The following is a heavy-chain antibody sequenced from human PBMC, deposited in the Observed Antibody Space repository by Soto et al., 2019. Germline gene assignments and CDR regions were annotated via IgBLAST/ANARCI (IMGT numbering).Heavy chain of an antibody. CDR3: AKTLAGGNGGQVKYAFDI. CDR2: IYPGDSDT. D-gene: IGHD3-16*01. Sequence: GESLKISCKGSGYSFTSYWIGWVRQMPGKGLEWMGIIYPGDSDTRYSPSFQGQVTISADKSISTAYLQWSSLKASDTAMEYRAKTLAGGNGGQVKYAFDIWGQGTMVTVSS. CDR1: GYSFTSYW. J-gene: IGHJ3*02. V-gene: IGHV5-51*01.